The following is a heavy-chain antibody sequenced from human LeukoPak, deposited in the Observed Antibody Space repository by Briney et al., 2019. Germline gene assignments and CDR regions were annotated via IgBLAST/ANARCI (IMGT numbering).Heavy chain of an antibody. CDR2: ISAYNGNT. CDR3: ARVPEYSSSWYGMWYFDL. D-gene: IGHD6-13*01. CDR1: GYTFTSYG. Sequence: GASVKVSCKASGYTFTSYGISWVRQAPGQGLEWMGWISAYNGNTNYAQKLQGRVTMTTDTSTSTAYMELRSLRSDDTAVYYCARVPEYSSSWYGMWYFDLWGRGTLVTVSS. J-gene: IGHJ2*01. V-gene: IGHV1-18*01.